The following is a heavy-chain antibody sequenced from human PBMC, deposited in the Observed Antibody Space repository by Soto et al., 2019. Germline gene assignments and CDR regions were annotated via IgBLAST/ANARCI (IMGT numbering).Heavy chain of an antibody. CDR2: INPNSGGT. CDR3: ARDARGDEAPMDY. Sequence: QVQLVQSGAEVKKPGASVKVSCKASGYTFTGYYMHWVRQAPGQGLEWMGWINPNSGGTNYAQKFQGWVTXTXDXXISTAYMELSRLRSDDTAVYYCARDARGDEAPMDYWGQGTLVTVSS. CDR1: GYTFTGYY. D-gene: IGHD3-10*01. J-gene: IGHJ4*02. V-gene: IGHV1-2*04.